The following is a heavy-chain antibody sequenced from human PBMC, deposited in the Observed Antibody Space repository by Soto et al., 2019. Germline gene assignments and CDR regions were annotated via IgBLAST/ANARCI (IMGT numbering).Heavy chain of an antibody. CDR1: GYTFTIYD. D-gene: IGHD3-3*01. V-gene: IGHV1-8*01. CDR2: MNPNSGKT. Sequence: GASVXVSFKSSGYTFTIYDIDVLLQATGQGLDCMGWMNPNSGKTGYAQKLQGRVTMTRNTSISTAYMELRSLRSEDTAVYYCARLISITIFGAVPEVWGQGTTV. J-gene: IGHJ6*01. CDR3: ARLISITIFGAVPEV.